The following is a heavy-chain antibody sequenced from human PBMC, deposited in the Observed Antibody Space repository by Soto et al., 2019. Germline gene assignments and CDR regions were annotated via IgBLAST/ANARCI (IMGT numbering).Heavy chain of an antibody. J-gene: IGHJ4*02. CDR3: ARPTSWFGDIL. D-gene: IGHD3-10*01. CDR1: GASITTYY. V-gene: IGHV4-59*08. Sequence: QVRLQESGPGLLKPSETLSLTCSVSGASITTYYWSWFRQSPGKGLEWIGYIHDSGTTKYNASLECRVPISVDTSKTHFFLRMTSVTAADTAVYYCARPTSWFGDILWGQGTLVTVTS. CDR2: IHDSGTT.